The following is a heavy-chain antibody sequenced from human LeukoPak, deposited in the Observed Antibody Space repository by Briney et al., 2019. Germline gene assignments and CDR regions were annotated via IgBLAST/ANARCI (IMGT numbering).Heavy chain of an antibody. Sequence: GGSLRLSCAASGFTFDDYGMSWVRQAPGKGLEWVSGINWNGGSTTYADSVRGRFTISRDNAKNSLYLQMSSLRAEDTALYYCVRETPIAVAGTIYFYFYMDVWGKGTTVTVSS. D-gene: IGHD6-19*01. J-gene: IGHJ6*03. CDR3: VRETPIAVAGTIYFYFYMDV. CDR1: GFTFDDYG. V-gene: IGHV3-20*04. CDR2: INWNGGST.